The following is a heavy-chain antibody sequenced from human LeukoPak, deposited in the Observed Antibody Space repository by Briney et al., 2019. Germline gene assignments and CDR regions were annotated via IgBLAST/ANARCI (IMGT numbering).Heavy chain of an antibody. CDR3: ARDQEPWGTGTFY. J-gene: IGHJ4*02. Sequence: PGGSLRLSCAASVFTFSSYSMNWVRQAPGKGLEWVSSISSSSSYIYYADSVKGRFTISRDNAKNSLYLQMNSLRAEDTAVYYCARDQEPWGTGTFYWGQGTLVTVSS. D-gene: IGHD1-1*01. V-gene: IGHV3-21*01. CDR2: ISSSSSYI. CDR1: VFTFSSYS.